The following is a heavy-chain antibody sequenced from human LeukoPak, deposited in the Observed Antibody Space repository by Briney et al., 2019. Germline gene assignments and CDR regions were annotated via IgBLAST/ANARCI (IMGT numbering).Heavy chain of an antibody. CDR1: GFTFITYG. CDR2: IWYDGYNK. CDR3: ARDLSVGSIGVDY. V-gene: IGHV3-33*01. D-gene: IGHD4-23*01. J-gene: IGHJ4*02. Sequence: GGSLRLSCAASGFTFITYGMHWVRQAPGKGLEWVAVIWYDGYNKYYADSVKGRLTISRDNSKNTLYLQMNSLRAEDTAVYYCARDLSVGSIGVDYWGQGTLVTVSS.